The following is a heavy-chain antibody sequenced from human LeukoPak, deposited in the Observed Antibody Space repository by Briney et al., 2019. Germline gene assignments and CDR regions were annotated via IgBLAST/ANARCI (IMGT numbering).Heavy chain of an antibody. CDR2: INPNSGGT. V-gene: IGHV1-2*02. Sequence: GASVKVSCKASGYSFTGYYMHWVRQAPGQGLEWMGWINPNSGGTNYAQQFQGRVTMTRDTSISTAYMEQSRLRSDDTAAYYCARSLGKYYYYYMDVWGKGTTVTVSS. CDR1: GYSFTGYY. CDR3: ARSLGKYYYYYMDV. J-gene: IGHJ6*03.